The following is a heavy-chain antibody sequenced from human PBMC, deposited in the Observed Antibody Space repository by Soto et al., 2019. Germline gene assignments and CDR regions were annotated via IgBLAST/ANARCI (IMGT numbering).Heavy chain of an antibody. CDR2: IYYSGST. CDR3: ARENGFCSGGDCYLYALDV. V-gene: IGHV4-39*07. Sequence: SETLSLTCTVSGGSISSSSYYWGWIRQPPGKGLEWIGSIYYSGSTYYNPSLKSRVTISVDTSKNQFSLKLTSVTAADTAVYYCARENGFCSGGDCYLYALDVWGQGTTVTVSS. D-gene: IGHD2-15*01. J-gene: IGHJ6*02. CDR1: GGSISSSSYY.